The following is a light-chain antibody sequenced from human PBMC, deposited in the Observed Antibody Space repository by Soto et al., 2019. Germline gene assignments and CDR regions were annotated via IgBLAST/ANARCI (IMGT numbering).Light chain of an antibody. V-gene: IGKV1-39*01. CDR1: QSITSY. Sequence: DIQMTQSPSSLSASVGDRVTITFRASQSITSYLNWYQQKPGKAPKLLIFAAFSLQSGVPSRFSGSASGTDFTLTISSLQPEDFATYYCQQSYSTPLTFGGGTKVDIK. CDR2: AAF. J-gene: IGKJ4*01. CDR3: QQSYSTPLT.